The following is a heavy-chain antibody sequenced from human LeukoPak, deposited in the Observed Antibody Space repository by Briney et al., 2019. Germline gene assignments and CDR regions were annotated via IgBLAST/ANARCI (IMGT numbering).Heavy chain of an antibody. J-gene: IGHJ3*01. CDR1: GGSISSGDYY. CDR2: IYYSGST. Sequence: PSGTLSLTCAVSGGSISSGDYYWSWIRQPPGKGLEWIGYIYYSGSTYYNPSLKSRVTISVDTSKNQFSLKLSSVTAADTAVYYCARVGGAAAAGTSFDGHWGQGTMVTVSS. V-gene: IGHV4-30-4*01. CDR3: ARVGGAAAAGTSFDGH. D-gene: IGHD6-13*01.